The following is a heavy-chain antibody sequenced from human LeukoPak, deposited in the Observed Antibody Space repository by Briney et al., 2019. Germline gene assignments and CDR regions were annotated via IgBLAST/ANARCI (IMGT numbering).Heavy chain of an antibody. CDR2: VRNDGSDT. Sequence: GGSLRLSCTTSGLTFTSHGFHWLRQVVGKRLEWVAFVRNDGSDTYHANSVKGRFSISRDDSKNTLYLQMNSLRPEDTAIYYCARDRGKDYFDSWGQGTQVTVSS. CDR1: GLTFTSHG. D-gene: IGHD4-23*01. CDR3: ARDRGKDYFDS. V-gene: IGHV3-30*02. J-gene: IGHJ4*02.